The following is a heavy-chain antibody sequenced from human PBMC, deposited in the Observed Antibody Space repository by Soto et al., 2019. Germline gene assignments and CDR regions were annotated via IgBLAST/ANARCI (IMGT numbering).Heavy chain of an antibody. D-gene: IGHD3-22*01. Sequence: VSVKVSCKXSGYTFTSYGISWVRQAPGQGLEWMGWISAYNGNTNYAQKLQDRVIMTTDTSTSTAYMELRSLRSDDTAVYYCARDQYYDSSGFLAASDIWGQGTMVTVSS. J-gene: IGHJ3*02. V-gene: IGHV1-18*04. CDR1: GYTFTSYG. CDR3: ARDQYYDSSGFLAASDI. CDR2: ISAYNGNT.